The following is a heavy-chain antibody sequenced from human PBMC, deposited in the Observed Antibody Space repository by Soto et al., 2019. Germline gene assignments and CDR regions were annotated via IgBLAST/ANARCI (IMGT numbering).Heavy chain of an antibody. CDR2: IYWDDGK. J-gene: IGHJ5*02. CDR3: AHHPGNGSPMGFDP. CDR1: GFSLSTSGVG. D-gene: IGHD1-1*01. Sequence: QITLKESGPTLVKPTQTLTLTCTFSGFSLSTSGVGVGWIRQPPGKALEWLALIYWDDGKRYSPSLKSRLTITKDPSKNQVVRTMTNMDPVDTATYYCAHHPGNGSPMGFDPWGQGTLVTVSS. V-gene: IGHV2-5*02.